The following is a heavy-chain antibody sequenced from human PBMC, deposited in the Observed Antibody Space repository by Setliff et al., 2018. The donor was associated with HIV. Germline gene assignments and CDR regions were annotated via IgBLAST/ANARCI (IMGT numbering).Heavy chain of an antibody. CDR2: IHTSGST. V-gene: IGHV4-4*07. CDR3: ARDRIEVVVDGPHDAFDI. D-gene: IGHD2-15*01. J-gene: IGHJ3*02. Sequence: PSETLSLTCTVSGDSIGYYYWSWIRQPAGRGLEWMGRIHTSGSTNYNPSLTSRVTLSVDTSKNQFFLKLTSLSAADTAVYYCARDRIEVVVDGPHDAFDIWGQGTMVTVSS. CDR1: GDSIGYYY.